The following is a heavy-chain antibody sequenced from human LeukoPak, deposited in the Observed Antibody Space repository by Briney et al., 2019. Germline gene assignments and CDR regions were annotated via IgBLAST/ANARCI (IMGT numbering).Heavy chain of an antibody. CDR2: IKPSGGST. D-gene: IGHD6-19*01. CDR3: ARVHDSDWYFDY. J-gene: IGHJ4*02. V-gene: IGHV1-46*01. CDR1: GYSFTTYY. Sequence: ASVKVSCKASGYSFTTYYMHWVRQAPGQGLEWMGIIKPSGGSTSYAQKFQDRATMTRDTSTSTVYMELSSLRSEDTAVYYCARVHDSDWYFDYWGQGTLVTVSS.